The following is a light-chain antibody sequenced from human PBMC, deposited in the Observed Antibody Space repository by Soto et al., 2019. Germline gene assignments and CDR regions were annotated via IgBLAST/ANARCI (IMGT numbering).Light chain of an antibody. V-gene: IGKV1-39*01. J-gene: IGKJ5*01. CDR1: LSISRY. Sequence: DIELTQSPSSLSASVGDRVIITCRASLSISRYLHFYHQQPGKGPKVLIYGASSLQSGVSSRFSGSGSGTDFTLTISSVRPEDLGSFYCQQTFNSPITFGQGTRLEIK. CDR3: QQTFNSPIT. CDR2: GAS.